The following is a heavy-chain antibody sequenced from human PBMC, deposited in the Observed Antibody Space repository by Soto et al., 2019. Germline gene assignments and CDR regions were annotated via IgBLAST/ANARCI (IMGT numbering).Heavy chain of an antibody. CDR3: AREYESNWNYCLDY. D-gene: IGHD1-7*01. Sequence: GGSLRLSCAASGFTFSSYWMSWVRQAPGKGLEWVANIKQDGSEKYYVDSVKGRFTISRDNAKNSLYLQMNSLRAEDTAVYYCAREYESNWNYCLDYWGQGTLVTVSS. J-gene: IGHJ4*02. V-gene: IGHV3-7*01. CDR2: IKQDGSEK. CDR1: GFTFSSYW.